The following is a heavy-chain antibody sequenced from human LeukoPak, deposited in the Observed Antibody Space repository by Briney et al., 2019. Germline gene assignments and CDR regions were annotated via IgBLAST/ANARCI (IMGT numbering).Heavy chain of an antibody. Sequence: SETLSLTCAVYGGSFSGYSWSWIRQPPGKGLEWIGYIYKSGHTYYNPSLKSRVTISADLSTNQFSLNLSSVTAADTAVYFCARGLRDPREKAFDIWGQGTIVTVSS. CDR3: ARGLRDPREKAFDI. D-gene: IGHD1-26*01. CDR1: GGSFSGYS. CDR2: IYKSGHT. J-gene: IGHJ3*02. V-gene: IGHV4-30-2*01.